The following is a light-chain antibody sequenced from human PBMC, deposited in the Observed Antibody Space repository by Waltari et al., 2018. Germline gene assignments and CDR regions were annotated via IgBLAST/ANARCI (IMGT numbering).Light chain of an antibody. Sequence: EIVLTQSPGSLSLSPGESATLSCSTSQSVTRALAWYQQKPGQAPRLLIYGASNRATGIPDRFSGSGSGTDFSLTISSLEPEYFAVYYCQHYLRLPVTFGQGTKVEVK. CDR2: GAS. CDR1: QSVTRA. J-gene: IGKJ1*01. V-gene: IGKV3-20*01. CDR3: QHYLRLPVT.